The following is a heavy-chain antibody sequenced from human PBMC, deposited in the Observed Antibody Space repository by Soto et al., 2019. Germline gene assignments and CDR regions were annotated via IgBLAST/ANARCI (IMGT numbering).Heavy chain of an antibody. CDR3: ARAGYCSGGSSYYFDY. Sequence: SQTLSLTCAISGDSVSSNRAAWNWIRQSPSRGLEWLGRTYYRSKWYNDYAVSVKSRITINPDTSKNQFSLQLNSVTPEDTAVYYCARAGYCSGGSSYYFDYWGQGTLVTVSS. J-gene: IGHJ4*02. V-gene: IGHV6-1*01. D-gene: IGHD2-15*01. CDR1: GDSVSSNRAA. CDR2: TYYRSKWYN.